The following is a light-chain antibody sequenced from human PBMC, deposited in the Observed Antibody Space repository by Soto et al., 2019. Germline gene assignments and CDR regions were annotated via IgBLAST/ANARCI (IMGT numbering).Light chain of an antibody. CDR2: EVT. CDR1: SGDIGSYNR. CDR3: SSYTNINTTACV. V-gene: IGLV2-14*01. J-gene: IGLJ1*01. Sequence: QSALTQPASVSGAPGQPITISCTGTSGDIGSYNRVSWYQQHPGKDPKLIIYEVTDRPSGVSNRFYGSKSGNTASLTIYRLQAEDEAEYYCSSYTNINTTACVFGTGTKVTVL.